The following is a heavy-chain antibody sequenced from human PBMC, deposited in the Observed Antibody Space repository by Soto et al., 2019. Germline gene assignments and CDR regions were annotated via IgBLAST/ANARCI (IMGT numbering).Heavy chain of an antibody. J-gene: IGHJ6*03. V-gene: IGHV1-24*01. D-gene: IGHD3-16*01. Sequence: QVQLVQSGAEVKEPGASVQVSCKVSGYTLTELSIHWVRQAPGKGLEWMGGFDPEDGETLYAQKFQGRVTMTEDTSTDTAYLDLSSLSSEDTDVYYCATVYTAAWSTHNYYYMDVWGKGTTVTVSS. CDR2: FDPEDGET. CDR1: GYTLTELS. CDR3: ATVYTAAWSTHNYYYMDV.